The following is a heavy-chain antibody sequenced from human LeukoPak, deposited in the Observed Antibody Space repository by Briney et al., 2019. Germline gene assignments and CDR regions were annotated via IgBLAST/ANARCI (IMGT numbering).Heavy chain of an antibody. CDR1: GFTFDDYA. CDR2: ISWNSGSI. D-gene: IGHD3-22*01. J-gene: IGHJ4*02. CDR3: AKDIPLRYDNSGYYSAFDY. V-gene: IGHV3-9*01. Sequence: PGRSLRLSCAASGFTFDDYAMHWVRQAPGKGLEWVSGISWNSGSIGYADSVKGRFTISRDNAKNSLYLQMNSLRAEDTALYYCAKDIPLRYDNSGYYSAFDYWGQGTLVTVSS.